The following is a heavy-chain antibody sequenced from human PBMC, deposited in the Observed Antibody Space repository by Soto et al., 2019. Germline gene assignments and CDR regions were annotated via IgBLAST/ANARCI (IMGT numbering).Heavy chain of an antibody. CDR3: ASAKTGSRHFVS. J-gene: IGHJ4*02. V-gene: IGHV4-30-4*01. CDR2: IYPSGTT. Sequence: PSETLSLTCTVSGDSFSRGDYYWSWIRQPPGKALEWIGYIYPSGTTYYNPSLESRLTLSLNSAQNQFSLRLTSVTAADTALYYCASAKTGSRHFVSWDQGTQVTVSS. CDR1: GDSFSRGDYY.